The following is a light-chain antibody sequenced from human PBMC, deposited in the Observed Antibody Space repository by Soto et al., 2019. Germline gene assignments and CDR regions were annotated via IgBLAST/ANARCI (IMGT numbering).Light chain of an antibody. CDR2: GAS. V-gene: IGKV3-15*01. CDR1: QSVRSN. J-gene: IGKJ2*01. CDR3: QQYNDWPGT. Sequence: EIVMTQSPGTLSVSPGERATLSCRASQSVRSNLAWYQQKPGQAPRLLIYGASTRATGIPARFSGSGSGTDLTLTISSLQSEDFAGYYCQQYNDWPGTFGQGTTLEVK.